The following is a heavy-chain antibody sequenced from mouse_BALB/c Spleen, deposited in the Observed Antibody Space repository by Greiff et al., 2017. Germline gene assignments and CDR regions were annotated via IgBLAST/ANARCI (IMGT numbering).Heavy chain of an antibody. J-gene: IGHJ2*01. Sequence: QVHVKQSGAELVRPGSSVKISCKASGYAFSSYWMNWVKQRPGQGLEWIGQIYPGDGDTNYNGKFKGKATLTADKSSSTAYMQLSSLTSEDSAVYFCARSPFFDYWGQGTTLTVSS. CDR3: ARSPFFDY. CDR1: GYAFSSYW. V-gene: IGHV1-80*01. CDR2: IYPGDGDT.